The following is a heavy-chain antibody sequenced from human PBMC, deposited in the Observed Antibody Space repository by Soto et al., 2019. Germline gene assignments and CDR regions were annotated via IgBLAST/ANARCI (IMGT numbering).Heavy chain of an antibody. J-gene: IGHJ4*02. Sequence: SETLSLTCTVSGGSFSSSTDYWGWIRQPPGKGLEWIGSVYYSGSTYYNPSLKSRVAISVDTSKNQFSLELSSVTAADTAVYYCARHRIGVATDYWGQGTLVTVSS. CDR3: ARHRIGVATDY. CDR2: VYYSGST. CDR1: GGSFSSSTDY. V-gene: IGHV4-39*01. D-gene: IGHD3-22*01.